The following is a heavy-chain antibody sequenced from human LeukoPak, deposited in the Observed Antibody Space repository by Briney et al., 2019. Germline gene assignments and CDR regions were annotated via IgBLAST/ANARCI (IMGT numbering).Heavy chain of an antibody. V-gene: IGHV4-39*01. CDR1: GGSVSRTYYS. CDR2: IDYRGGT. Sequence: SETLSLTCSVSGGSVSRTYYSWGWIRQPPGKGLEWIGSIDYRGGTHFSPSLESRVTISVDTSQNQSSLRLMSVTAADTGVYYCARQELWFRSWGQGTLVTVSS. J-gene: IGHJ4*02. CDR3: ARQELWFRS. D-gene: IGHD3-16*01.